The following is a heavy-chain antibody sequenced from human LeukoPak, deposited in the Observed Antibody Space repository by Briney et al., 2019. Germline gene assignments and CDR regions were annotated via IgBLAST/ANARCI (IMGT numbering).Heavy chain of an antibody. CDR3: ARQRTIFGVGYNWFDP. CDR1: GGSISSYY. Sequence: SETLSLTCTVSGGSISSYYWSWIRQPAGKGLEWIGRIYTSGSTNYNPSLKSRVTISVDTSKNQFSLKLSSVTAADTAVYYCARQRTIFGVGYNWFDPWGQGTLVTVSS. D-gene: IGHD3-3*01. J-gene: IGHJ5*02. CDR2: IYTSGST. V-gene: IGHV4-4*07.